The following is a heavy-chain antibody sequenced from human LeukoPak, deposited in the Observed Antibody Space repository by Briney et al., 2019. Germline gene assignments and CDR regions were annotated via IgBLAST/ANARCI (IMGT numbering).Heavy chain of an antibody. Sequence: SQTLTLTCTVSGGSISSGDYYWSWIRQPPGKGLEWIGHIYHSGSTYYNPSLKSRIIISVDKSENQFSLKVTSVTAADTAVYFCARVGVGGRLRFDYWGQGSLVTVSS. CDR3: ARVGVGGRLRFDY. CDR1: GGSISSGDYY. CDR2: IYHSGST. V-gene: IGHV4-30-4*01. D-gene: IGHD3-16*01. J-gene: IGHJ4*02.